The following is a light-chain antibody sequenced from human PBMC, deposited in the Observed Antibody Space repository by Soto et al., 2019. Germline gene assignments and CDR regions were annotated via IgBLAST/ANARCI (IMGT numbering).Light chain of an antibody. V-gene: IGKV3-20*01. J-gene: IGKJ2*01. CDR1: QSVSSSY. CDR2: ATS. CDR3: QQYGISSFT. Sequence: EIVLTQSPGTLSLSSGERATLSCRASQSVSSSYLAWYQQKPGQAPRLLVYATSSRATGIPDRFSGSGSGTEFSVTVRRLEPEDFAVYYCQQYGISSFTFGQGTKLEIK.